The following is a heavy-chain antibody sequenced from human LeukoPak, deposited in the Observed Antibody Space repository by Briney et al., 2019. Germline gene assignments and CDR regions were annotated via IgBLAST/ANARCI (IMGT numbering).Heavy chain of an antibody. Sequence: ASVKVSCKASGYSITGYYMHCGRQAPGQGLEWMVWINPNSGGTNYAQKFQGRVTMTTATSISTAYMLLSRLRSDDTAAYYCARARGGGMAAKDYWGQGTLVTVSS. CDR2: INPNSGGT. V-gene: IGHV1-2*02. CDR3: ARARGGGMAAKDY. J-gene: IGHJ4*02. D-gene: IGHD6-13*01. CDR1: GYSITGYY.